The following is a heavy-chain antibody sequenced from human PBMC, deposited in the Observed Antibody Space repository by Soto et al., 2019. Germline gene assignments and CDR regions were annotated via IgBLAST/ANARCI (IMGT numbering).Heavy chain of an antibody. Sequence: VGSLRLSGAASGFTFSDYYMSWIRQAPGKGLEWVSYISSSGTTIYHADSVKGRFTISRDNAKNSLYLQMNSLRAEDTAVYYCARERLRTGDYWGQGTLVTVSS. J-gene: IGHJ4*02. V-gene: IGHV3-11*01. CDR3: ARERLRTGDY. D-gene: IGHD3-3*01. CDR1: GFTFSDYY. CDR2: ISSSGTTI.